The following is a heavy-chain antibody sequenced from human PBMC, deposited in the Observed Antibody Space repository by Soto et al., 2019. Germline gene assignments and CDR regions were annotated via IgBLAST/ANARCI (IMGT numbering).Heavy chain of an antibody. D-gene: IGHD3-22*01. CDR2: INHSGST. Sequence: PSETLSLTCAVSGGSFSGYYWSWIRQPPGKGLEWIGEINHSGSTNYNPSLKSRVTISVDTSKNQFSLKLSSVTAADTAVYYCARGYPPTVIVARGGFDIWGQGTMVTVSS. J-gene: IGHJ3*02. CDR3: ARGYPPTVIVARGGFDI. CDR1: GGSFSGYY. V-gene: IGHV4-34*01.